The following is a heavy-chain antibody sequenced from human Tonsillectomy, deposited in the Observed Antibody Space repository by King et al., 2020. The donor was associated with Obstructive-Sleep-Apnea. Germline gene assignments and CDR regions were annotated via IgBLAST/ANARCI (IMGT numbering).Heavy chain of an antibody. V-gene: IGHV4-34*01. Sequence: VQLQQWGAGLLKPSETLSLSCAVYGGSFSDYYWSWIRQPPGKGLECIGEINHSGSTNYNASLKGRFTISVDMSKNQFSLTLTSVTAADTAVYYCARGSGAADVNWFDPGGQGALVTVSS. CDR3: ARGSGAADVNWFDP. CDR1: GGSFSDYY. CDR2: INHSGST. D-gene: IGHD6-13*01. J-gene: IGHJ5*02.